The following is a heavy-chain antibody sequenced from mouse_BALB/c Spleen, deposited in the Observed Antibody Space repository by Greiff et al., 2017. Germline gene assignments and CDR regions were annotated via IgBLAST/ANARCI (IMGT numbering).Heavy chain of an antibody. CDR1: GYTFTSYW. CDR2: IAPGSGST. Sequence: DLVKPGASVKLSCKASGYTFTSYWINWIKQRPGQGLEWIGRIAPGSGSTYYNEMFKGKATLTVDTSSSTAYIQLSSLSSEDSAVYFCARSYYYGSSRYFDVWGAGTTVTVSS. V-gene: IGHV1S41*01. J-gene: IGHJ1*01. D-gene: IGHD1-1*01. CDR3: ARSYYYGSSRYFDV.